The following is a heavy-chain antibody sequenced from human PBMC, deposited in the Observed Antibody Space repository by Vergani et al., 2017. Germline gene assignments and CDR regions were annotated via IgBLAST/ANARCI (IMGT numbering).Heavy chain of an antibody. J-gene: IGHJ4*02. CDR2: VSFRRDT. V-gene: IGHV4-59*02. CDR3: ARSRVYCGAGIPGS. Sequence: QVKLQESGPGLVKPSETLSLTCTVSGASVKSYYWSWIRQPPGKGLEWMGYVSFRRDTLYDPSLTGRITISLNTSSNQFSLYLTSVTDADTAVYYCARSRVYCGAGIPGSRGQGTLGTGSS. D-gene: IGHD2-21*01. CDR1: GASVKSYY.